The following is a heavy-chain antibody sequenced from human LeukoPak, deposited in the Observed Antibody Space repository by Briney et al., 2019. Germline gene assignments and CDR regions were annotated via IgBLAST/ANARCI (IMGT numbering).Heavy chain of an antibody. J-gene: IGHJ4*02. CDR3: ARVDSSNWYEYRGYFDY. CDR1: GGSMGTYY. CDR2: IYPSGST. V-gene: IGHV4-4*07. Sequence: SETLSLTCTVSGGSMGTYYWSWIRQSAGKGLEWIGRIYPSGSTNYNPSLKSRVTISVDTSKNQFSLKLSSVTAAGTAVYYCARVDSSNWYEYRGYFDYWGQGTLVTVSS. D-gene: IGHD6-13*01.